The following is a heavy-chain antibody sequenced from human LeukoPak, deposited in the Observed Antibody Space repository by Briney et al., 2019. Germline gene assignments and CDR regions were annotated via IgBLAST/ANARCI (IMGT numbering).Heavy chain of an antibody. CDR3: ARRWFGELSYFDY. J-gene: IGHJ4*02. V-gene: IGHV4-39*01. CDR2: IYYSGST. D-gene: IGHD3-10*01. CDR1: GGSISSSSYY. Sequence: SETLSLTCTVSGGSISSSSYYWGWIRQPPGRGLEWIGSIYYSGSTYYNPSLKSRVTISVGTSKNQFSLKLSSVTAADTAVYYCARRWFGELSYFDYWGQGTLVTVSS.